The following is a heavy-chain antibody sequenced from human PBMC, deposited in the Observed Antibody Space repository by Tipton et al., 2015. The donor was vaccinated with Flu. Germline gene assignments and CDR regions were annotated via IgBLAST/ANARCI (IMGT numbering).Heavy chain of an antibody. CDR3: ARVSSGSEESLAPDAFDV. CDR2: ISHSGRT. J-gene: IGHJ3*01. Sequence: TLSLTCSVSGDSISRNNWWNWVRQPPGKGLEWIGEISHSGRTNYNSSLKSRVTISIDTANNQFSLRLSPVTAADTAVYFCARVSSGSEESLAPDAFDVWGQGTMVAVSS. V-gene: IGHV4-4*01. CDR1: GDSISRNNW. D-gene: IGHD3-16*01.